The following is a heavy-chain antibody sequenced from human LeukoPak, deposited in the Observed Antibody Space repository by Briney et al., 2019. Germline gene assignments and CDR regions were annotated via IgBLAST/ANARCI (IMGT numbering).Heavy chain of an antibody. V-gene: IGHV4-59*01. CDR2: IYYSGST. Sequence: PSETLSLTCTVSGGSISNYYWSWIRQPPGKGLEWIGYIYYSGSTNYNPSLKSRVTISVDTSKNQFSLKLSSVTAADTAVYYCARVAGRWPYYFDYWGQGTLVTVSS. J-gene: IGHJ4*02. CDR3: ARVAGRWPYYFDY. CDR1: GGSISNYY. D-gene: IGHD5-24*01.